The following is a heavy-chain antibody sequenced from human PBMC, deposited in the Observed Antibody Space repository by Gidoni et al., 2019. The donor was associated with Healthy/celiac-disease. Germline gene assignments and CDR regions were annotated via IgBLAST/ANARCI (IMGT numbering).Heavy chain of an antibody. D-gene: IGHD6-19*01. CDR1: GGSFSGYY. V-gene: IGHV4-34*01. CDR2: INHSGST. J-gene: IGHJ3*02. Sequence: QVQLQKWGAGLLKPSETLSLTCAVYGGSFSGYYWSWIRQPPGKGLEWIGEINHSGSTNYNPSLKSRVTISVDTSKNQFSLKLSSVTAADTAVYYCARGRSSGSDAFDIWGQGTMVTVSS. CDR3: ARGRSSGSDAFDI.